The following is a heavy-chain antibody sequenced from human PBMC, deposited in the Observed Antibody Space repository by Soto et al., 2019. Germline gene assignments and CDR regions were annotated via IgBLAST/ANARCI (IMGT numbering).Heavy chain of an antibody. Sequence: PGGSLRLSCAASGFTFSSYGMHWVRQAPGKGLEWVAVISYDGSNKYYADSVKGRFTISRDNSKNTLYLQMNSLRAEDTAVYYCAKFGYGDYRSQFYSVYPDYYYGMDVWGQGTTVNVSS. D-gene: IGHD4-17*01. CDR3: AKFGYGDYRSQFYSVYPDYYYGMDV. J-gene: IGHJ6*02. CDR2: ISYDGSNK. V-gene: IGHV3-30*18. CDR1: GFTFSSYG.